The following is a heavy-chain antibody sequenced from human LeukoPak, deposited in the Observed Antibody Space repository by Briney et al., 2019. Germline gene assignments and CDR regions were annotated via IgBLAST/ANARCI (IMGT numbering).Heavy chain of an antibody. CDR1: GDSVSSYY. J-gene: IGHJ4*02. Sequence: TSETLSLTCTVSGDSVSSYYWSWIRQSPGKGLEYIGYIYNSAGTNYNPSVWGRVTISVDSSKNQFSLKLSSVTAADTAVYYCARHVLRWDFFDYWGQGTLVTVSS. D-gene: IGHD6-13*01. CDR2: IYNSAGT. V-gene: IGHV4-59*08. CDR3: ARHVLRWDFFDY.